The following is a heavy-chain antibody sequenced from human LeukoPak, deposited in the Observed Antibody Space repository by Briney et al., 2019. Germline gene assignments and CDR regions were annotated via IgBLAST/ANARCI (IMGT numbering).Heavy chain of an antibody. CDR2: IITLSATYF. CDR3: ARDFDRSEDYHHFDF. V-gene: IGHV3-21*01. D-gene: IGHD3-9*01. Sequence: PGGSLRLSCVASGFTFSSYSMNWVRQAPGRGLEWVSSIITLSATYFYYADSVKGRFTISRDNAKNSLYLQMDSLRAEDTAVYYCARDFDRSEDYHHFDFWGQGTLVTVSS. CDR1: GFTFSSYS. J-gene: IGHJ4*02.